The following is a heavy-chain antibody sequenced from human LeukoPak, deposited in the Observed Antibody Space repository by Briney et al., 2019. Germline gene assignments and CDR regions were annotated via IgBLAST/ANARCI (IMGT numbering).Heavy chain of an antibody. V-gene: IGHV4-34*01. Sequence: PSETLSLTCTVSGASISSYYWSWIRQPPGKGLEWIGEINHSGSTNYNPSLKSRVTISVDTSENQFSLKLSSVTAADTAVYYCARSGRNSSWYQRRELAGWGQGTLVTVSS. D-gene: IGHD6-13*01. J-gene: IGHJ4*02. CDR2: INHSGST. CDR3: ARSGRNSSWYQRRELAG. CDR1: GASISSYY.